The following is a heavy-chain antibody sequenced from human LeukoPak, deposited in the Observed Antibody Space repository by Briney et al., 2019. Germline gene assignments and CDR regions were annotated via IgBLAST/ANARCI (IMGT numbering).Heavy chain of an antibody. CDR3: ARLESYSSSWYLESSSGYLGY. CDR2: INHSGST. J-gene: IGHJ4*02. V-gene: IGHV4-34*01. D-gene: IGHD6-13*01. Sequence: SETLSLTCAVYGGSFSGYYWSWIRQPLGKGLEWIGEINHSGSTNYNPSLKSRVTISVDTSKNQFSLKLSSATAADTAVYYCARLESYSSSWYLESSSGYLGYWGQGTLVTVSS. CDR1: GGSFSGYY.